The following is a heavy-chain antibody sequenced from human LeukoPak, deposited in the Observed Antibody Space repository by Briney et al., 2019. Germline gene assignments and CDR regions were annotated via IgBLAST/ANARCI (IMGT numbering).Heavy chain of an antibody. V-gene: IGHV3-30*04. CDR2: ISYDGSNK. Sequence: GRSLRLSCAASGFTFSSYAMHWVRQAPGKGLEWVAVISYDGSNKYYADSVKGRFTISRDNSKNTLYLQMNSLRAEDTAVYYCARSGELHSGMDVWGQGTTVTVSS. CDR1: GFTFSSYA. CDR3: ARSGELHSGMDV. D-gene: IGHD1-26*01. J-gene: IGHJ6*02.